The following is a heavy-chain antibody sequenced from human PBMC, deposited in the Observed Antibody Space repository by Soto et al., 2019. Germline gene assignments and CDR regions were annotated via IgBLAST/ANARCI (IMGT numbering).Heavy chain of an antibody. CDR1: GGSFSGYY. Sequence: QVQLQQWGAGLLKPSETLSLTCAVYGGSFSGYYWSWIRQPPGKGLEWIGEINHSGSTNYNPSLKSRVTISVDTSKNQFTLKLSSVSAADTAVYDCARGQTSLLLDCWGQGVLVTVSS. D-gene: IGHD2-8*02. J-gene: IGHJ4*02. V-gene: IGHV4-34*01. CDR2: INHSGST. CDR3: ARGQTSLLLDC.